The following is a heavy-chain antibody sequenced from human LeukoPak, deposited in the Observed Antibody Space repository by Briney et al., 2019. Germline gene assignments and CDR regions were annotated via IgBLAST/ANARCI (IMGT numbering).Heavy chain of an antibody. D-gene: IGHD3-9*01. CDR1: GFAFSTYW. CDR3: ASQKIAPTTIFGG. Sequence: GGSLRLSCAASGFAFSTYWMSWVRQAPGKGLEWVANIKQDGSEKHYVDSVKGRFTISRDNAKNSLYLQMNSLRAEDTAVYYCASQKIAPTTIFGGWGQGTLVTVSS. J-gene: IGHJ4*02. V-gene: IGHV3-7*02. CDR2: IKQDGSEK.